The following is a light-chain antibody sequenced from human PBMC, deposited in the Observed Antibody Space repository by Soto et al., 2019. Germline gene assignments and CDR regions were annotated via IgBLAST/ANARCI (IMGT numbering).Light chain of an antibody. V-gene: IGKV1-39*01. CDR3: QQSYSTPLT. Sequence: DFQMPQSPSSLSAPVGDRVPITCRASQSISNYLKWYQQKPGKAPKLLIYAASSLQSGVPSRFSGSGSGTDFTLTISSLQPEDFATYYCQQSYSTPLTFGGGTKVDIK. CDR2: AAS. CDR1: QSISNY. J-gene: IGKJ4*01.